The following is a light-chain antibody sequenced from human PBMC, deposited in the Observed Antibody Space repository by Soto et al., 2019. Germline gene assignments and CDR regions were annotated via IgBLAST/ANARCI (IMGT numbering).Light chain of an antibody. CDR1: QDISNY. CDR2: DAS. Sequence: DIQMTQSPSSLSASVGDRVTITCQASQDISNYLNWYQQKPGKAPKLLIYDASNLETVVPSRFSGSGSGTDFTFTISSLQPEDIATYYCQQYDNPITFGQGTRLEIK. J-gene: IGKJ5*01. V-gene: IGKV1-33*01. CDR3: QQYDNPIT.